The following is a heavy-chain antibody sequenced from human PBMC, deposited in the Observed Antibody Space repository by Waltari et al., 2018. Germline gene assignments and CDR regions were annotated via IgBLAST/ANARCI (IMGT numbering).Heavy chain of an antibody. CDR3: AALNNFWSDVT. D-gene: IGHD3-3*01. CDR1: GFPPSSFW. J-gene: IGHJ4*02. V-gene: IGHV3-7*01. Sequence: EVQLVESGGGLVKPGGSLRLSCAASGFPPSSFWMNWVRQTPGKGLEWVAGIKQDGSEKYYADSVKGRFTISRDNAKNSLYLQMNSLRAEDTAVYYCAALNNFWSDVTWGQGTLVTVSS. CDR2: IKQDGSEK.